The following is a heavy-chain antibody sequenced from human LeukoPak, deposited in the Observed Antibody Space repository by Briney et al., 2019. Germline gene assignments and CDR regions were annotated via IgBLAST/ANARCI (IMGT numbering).Heavy chain of an antibody. D-gene: IGHD2-8*01. CDR2: IYYSGST. V-gene: IGHV4-39*01. J-gene: IGHJ5*02. CDR1: GGSISSSSYY. CDR3: ARRGPGIVLMVYASNWFDP. Sequence: SETLSLTCTVSGGSISSSSYYWGWIRQPPGKGLEWIGSIYYSGSTYYNPSLKSRVTISVDTSKNQFSLKLSSVTAADTAVYYCARRGPGIVLMVYASNWFDPWGQGTLVTVSS.